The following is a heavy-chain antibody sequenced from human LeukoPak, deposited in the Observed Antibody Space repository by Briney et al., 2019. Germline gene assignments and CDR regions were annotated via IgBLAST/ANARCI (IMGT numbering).Heavy chain of an antibody. CDR3: AREGRQQLVLVDP. D-gene: IGHD6-13*01. CDR1: GFSISSGYY. V-gene: IGHV4-38-2*02. J-gene: IGHJ5*02. Sequence: KPSGTLSLTCAVSGFSISSGYYWGWIRPPPGKGLEGIGSIYHSGSTYYNPSLKSRVTISVDTSKNQFSLKLSSVTAADTAVYYCAREGRQQLVLVDPWGQGTLVTVSS. CDR2: IYHSGST.